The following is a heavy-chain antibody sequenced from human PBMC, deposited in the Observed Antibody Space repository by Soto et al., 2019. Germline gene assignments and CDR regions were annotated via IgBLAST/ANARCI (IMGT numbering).Heavy chain of an antibody. CDR3: AKAGRVWPHDPYXMDV. D-gene: IGHD3-16*01. J-gene: IGHJ6*02. CDR1: GFTFSSYA. V-gene: IGHV3-23*01. CDR2: ISGSGGST. Sequence: PGGSLRLSCAASGFTFSSYAMSWVRQAPGKGLEWVSAISGSGGSTYYADSVKGRFTISRDNSKNTLYLQMNSLRAEDTAVYYCAKAGRVWPHDPYXMDVWGQGTTVTVSS.